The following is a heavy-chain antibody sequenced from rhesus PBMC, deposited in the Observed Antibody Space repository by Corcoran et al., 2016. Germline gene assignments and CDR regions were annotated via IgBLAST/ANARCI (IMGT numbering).Heavy chain of an antibody. CDR1: AYTFTRYY. J-gene: IGHJ4*01. CDR3: VAGRYYFDY. CDR2: INPTNGNT. Sequence: QVQLVQSGSEVRKPGTSVTLSCKTSAYTFTRYYLHWLSQSPGQVLEWMGLINPTNGNTGNAQKFQGRVTVTRDTSTTTAYMELNSLRSTDTAVYYWVAGRYYFDYWGQGVLVTVSS. V-gene: IGHV1-200*01. D-gene: IGHD6-37*01.